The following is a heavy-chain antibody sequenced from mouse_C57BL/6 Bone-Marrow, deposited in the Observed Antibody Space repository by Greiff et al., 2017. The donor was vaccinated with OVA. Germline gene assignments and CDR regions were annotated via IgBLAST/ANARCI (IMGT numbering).Heavy chain of an antibody. J-gene: IGHJ4*01. Sequence: DVKLVESGGGLVKPGGSLKLSCAASGFTFSDYGMHWVRQAPEKGLEWVAYISSGSSTIYYADTVKGRFTISRDNAKNTLFLQMTSLRSEDTARYYCARGGSSYAMDYWGQGTSVTVSS. CDR1: GFTFSDYG. CDR2: ISSGSSTI. D-gene: IGHD1-1*01. V-gene: IGHV5-17*01. CDR3: ARGGSSYAMDY.